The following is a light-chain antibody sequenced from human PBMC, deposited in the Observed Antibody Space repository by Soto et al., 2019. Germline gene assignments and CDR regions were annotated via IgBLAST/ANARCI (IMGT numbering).Light chain of an antibody. V-gene: IGKV1-5*01. J-gene: IGKJ1*01. Sequence: DIEMTQSPSTLSSSVGDIVTITCRASQSISSWLAWYQQKPGKAPKLLISTASTLQSGVPSRFSGSGSGTEFTLTISSLQPEDFATYYCQQLNNYPRTFGQGTKVDIK. CDR1: QSISSW. CDR2: TAS. CDR3: QQLNNYPRT.